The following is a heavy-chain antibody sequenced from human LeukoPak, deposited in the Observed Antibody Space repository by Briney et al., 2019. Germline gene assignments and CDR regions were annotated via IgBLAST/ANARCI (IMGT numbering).Heavy chain of an antibody. Sequence: GGSLRLSCAASGFIFSSYAMSWVRQAPGKGLEWVSAISGSGGSTYYADSVKGRFTISRDNSKNTLYLQMNSLRAEDTAVYYCAKEGATAAGIPPHFDYWGQGTLVTVSS. V-gene: IGHV3-23*01. CDR1: GFIFSSYA. J-gene: IGHJ4*02. D-gene: IGHD2-2*02. CDR2: ISGSGGST. CDR3: AKEGATAAGIPPHFDY.